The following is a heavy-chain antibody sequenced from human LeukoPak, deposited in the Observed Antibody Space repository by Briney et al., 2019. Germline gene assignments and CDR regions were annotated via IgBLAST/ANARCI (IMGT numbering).Heavy chain of an antibody. J-gene: IGHJ6*04. Sequence: PGESLKISCKGSGYSFTSYWIGRVRQMPGKGLEWMGIIYPGDSDTRYSPSFQGQVTTSADKSISTAYLQWSSLKASDTAMYYCARHWAYCSSTSCPYYYGMDVWGKGTTVTVSS. V-gene: IGHV5-51*01. D-gene: IGHD2-2*01. CDR3: ARHWAYCSSTSCPYYYGMDV. CDR1: GYSFTSYW. CDR2: IYPGDSDT.